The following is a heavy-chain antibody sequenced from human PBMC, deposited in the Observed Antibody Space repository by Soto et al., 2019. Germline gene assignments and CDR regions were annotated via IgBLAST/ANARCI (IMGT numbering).Heavy chain of an antibody. V-gene: IGHV1-18*01. D-gene: IGHD5-18*01. Sequence: QVQLVQSGAEVRKPGASVKVSCKASGETSNTYGFTWVRQAPGQGLEWMGWISAYNGRTSYAQQFQGRVTLTTDTXTXXGHMELRGLRSDDTAVYYCARDLSWIQLWATFVDYWGQGTLVTVSS. J-gene: IGHJ4*02. CDR3: ARDLSWIQLWATFVDY. CDR1: GETSNTYG. CDR2: ISAYNGRT.